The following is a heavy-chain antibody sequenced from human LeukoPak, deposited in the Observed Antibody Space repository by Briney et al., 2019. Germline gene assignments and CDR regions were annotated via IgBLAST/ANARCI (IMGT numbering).Heavy chain of an antibody. CDR2: INPNSGGA. Sequence: ASETVSFKSSGYTFTFYYMHWLRQAPGQGLEWMGRINPNSGGANNAQKFQGRVTMTRDTSISTAYMELSRLRSDDTAVYYCARVGYYDTSGLYYFDYWGQGTLVTVSS. CDR1: GYTFTFYY. D-gene: IGHD3-22*01. CDR3: ARVGYYDTSGLYYFDY. V-gene: IGHV1-2*02. J-gene: IGHJ4*02.